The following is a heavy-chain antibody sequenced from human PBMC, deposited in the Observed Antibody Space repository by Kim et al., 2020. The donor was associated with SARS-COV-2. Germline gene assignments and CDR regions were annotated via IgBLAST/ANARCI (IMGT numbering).Heavy chain of an antibody. Sequence: GGSLRLSCAASGFTFSSSGMHWVRQAPGKGLEWVAVIWSDGSNQFYADSVKGRFTISRDNSKNTVYLQMNSLRVEDTAVYYCAKDLKNDILPDDWGQGTLVTVSS. CDR2: IWSDGSNQ. J-gene: IGHJ4*02. D-gene: IGHD2-8*01. V-gene: IGHV3-33*06. CDR1: GFTFSSSG. CDR3: AKDLKNDILPDD.